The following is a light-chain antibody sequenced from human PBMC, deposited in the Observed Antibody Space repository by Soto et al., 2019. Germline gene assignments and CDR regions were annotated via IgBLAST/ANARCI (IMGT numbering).Light chain of an antibody. CDR3: QQIYAAPVT. V-gene: IGKV1-39*01. J-gene: IGKJ1*01. Sequence: DIQMTQSPSSLSASVGDRVTITCRASQSISSCLNWYQQKPGKAPKLLIYGASNLQSGVPSRFSGSESGTDFILTITSLQPDDFATYYCQQIYAAPVTFGQGTKVEIK. CDR2: GAS. CDR1: QSISSC.